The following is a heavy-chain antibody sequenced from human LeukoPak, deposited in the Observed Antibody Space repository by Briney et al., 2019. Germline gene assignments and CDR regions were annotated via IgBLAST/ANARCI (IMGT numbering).Heavy chain of an antibody. CDR2: IYYSGTT. V-gene: IGHV4-59*01. Sequence: PSETLSLTCTVSGGSISSNYWSWIRQPPGKGLEWMGYIYYSGTTSYNPSLKSRVTISLDTSKNQFCMKVSSVTAADTGVYYCARVGWAVLLIASWGQGTLVTVSS. CDR3: ARVGWAVLLIAS. J-gene: IGHJ5*01. D-gene: IGHD2/OR15-2a*01. CDR1: GGSISSNY.